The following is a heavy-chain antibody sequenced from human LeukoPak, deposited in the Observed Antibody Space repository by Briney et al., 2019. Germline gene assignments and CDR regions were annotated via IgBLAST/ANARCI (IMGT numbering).Heavy chain of an antibody. Sequence: GGSLRLSCAASGFTFSTYSMNWVRQAPGKGLEWVSGISGSGGSTYYADSVKGRFTISRDNSKNTLYLQMNSLRAEDTAVYYCAKDRSSSGGSLDYWGQGTLVTVSS. CDR1: GFTFSTYS. CDR2: ISGSGGST. J-gene: IGHJ4*02. CDR3: AKDRSSSGGSLDY. V-gene: IGHV3-23*01. D-gene: IGHD6-6*01.